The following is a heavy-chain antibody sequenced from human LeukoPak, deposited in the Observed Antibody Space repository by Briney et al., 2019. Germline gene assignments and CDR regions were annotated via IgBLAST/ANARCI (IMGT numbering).Heavy chain of an antibody. CDR2: VSYHGGHK. CDR1: GFSLNEYG. J-gene: IGHJ4*02. Sequence: GGSLRLSCVGSGFSLNEYGVHWVRKAPGKGLEWVAVVSYHGGHKYYADSVKGRFTISRDASSDTVSLQMNSLRVEDTAVYYCARDRINMLVLGHDSGLDCWGQGTLVTVSS. V-gene: IGHV3-30*03. CDR3: ARDRINMLVLGHDSGLDC. D-gene: IGHD3-10*02.